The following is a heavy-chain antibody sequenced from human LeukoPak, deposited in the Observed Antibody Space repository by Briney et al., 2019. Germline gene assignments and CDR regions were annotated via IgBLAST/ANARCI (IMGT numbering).Heavy chain of an antibody. J-gene: IGHJ4*02. D-gene: IGHD2-21*02. V-gene: IGHV4-39*01. CDR2: IYYSGST. CDR1: GGSISSYY. CDR3: ARMGIAYCGGDCYLFDY. Sequence: SETLSLTCTVSGGSISSYYWGWIRQPPGKGLEWIGSIYYSGSTYYNPSLKSRVTISVDTSKNQFSLKLSSVTAADTAVYYCARMGIAYCGGDCYLFDYWGQGTLVTVSS.